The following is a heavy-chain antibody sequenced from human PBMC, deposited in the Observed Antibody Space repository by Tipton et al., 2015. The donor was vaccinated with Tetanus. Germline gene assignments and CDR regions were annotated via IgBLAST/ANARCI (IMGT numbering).Heavy chain of an antibody. CDR2: ISYDGSEK. V-gene: IGHV3-30*18. Sequence: RSLRLSCAASGFAFSDHWMSWVRQAPGKGLEWVALISYDGSEKFYADSVKGRFTISRDNSKNTVWLQLNSLRGDDTAIYYCAKEALGVLDVWGKGTPVTVSP. CDR1: GFAFSDHW. CDR3: AKEALGVLDV. J-gene: IGHJ6*04.